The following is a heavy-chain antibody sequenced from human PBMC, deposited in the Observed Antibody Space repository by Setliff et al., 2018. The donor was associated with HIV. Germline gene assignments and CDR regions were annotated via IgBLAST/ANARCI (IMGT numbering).Heavy chain of an antibody. CDR2: IGYNGDT. CDR1: GGSINSYY. Sequence: SQTLSLTCTVSGGSINSYYWNWIRQSPGKGLEWIGYIGYNGDTSYNPSLNSRVTLSVDRSKNQFSLKLSSVSAADTAVYFCARWGASGGRPDWHAFDMWGQGTMVTVSS. CDR3: ARWGASGGRPDWHAFDM. D-gene: IGHD2-15*01. J-gene: IGHJ3*02. V-gene: IGHV4-59*01.